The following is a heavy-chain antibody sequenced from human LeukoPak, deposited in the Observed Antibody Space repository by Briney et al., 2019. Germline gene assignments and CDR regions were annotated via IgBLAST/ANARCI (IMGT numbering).Heavy chain of an antibody. J-gene: IGHJ4*02. D-gene: IGHD3-3*02. V-gene: IGHV3-66*01. CDR3: ARELALTA. CDR2: INSGGST. CDR1: GFTVSSNY. Sequence: WGSLRLSCAASGFTVSSNYMSWVRQAPGKGLEWVSVINSGGSTYYADSVKGRFTISRDNSKNTLYLQMNSLRAEDTAVYYCARELALTAWGQGTLVTVSS.